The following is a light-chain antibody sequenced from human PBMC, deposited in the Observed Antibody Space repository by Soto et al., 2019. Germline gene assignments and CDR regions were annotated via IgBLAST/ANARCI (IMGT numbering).Light chain of an antibody. CDR1: QSVSSSY. J-gene: IGKJ1*01. CDR2: GAS. CDR3: QQYGSSPPWT. V-gene: IGKV3-20*01. Sequence: EIVLTQSPGTVSLSPGERATLSCRASQSVSSSYLAWYQQKPGQAPRLLIYGASSRATGIPDRFSGSESGTDFTLTISRLEPEDFAVYYCQQYGSSPPWTFGQGTKVDIK.